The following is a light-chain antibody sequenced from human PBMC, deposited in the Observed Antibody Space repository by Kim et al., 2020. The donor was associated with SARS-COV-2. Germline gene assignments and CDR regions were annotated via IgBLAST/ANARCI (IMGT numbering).Light chain of an antibody. CDR3: QAWDSSTKGV. Sequence: VSPGQTASITCSGDKMGDKYVSWYLQRPGQSPVLVIYQDTKRPSGIPERFSGSNSGNTATLTISGTQTMDQADYYCQAWDSSTKGVFGGGTQLTVL. CDR2: QDT. J-gene: IGLJ3*02. CDR1: KMGDKY. V-gene: IGLV3-1*01.